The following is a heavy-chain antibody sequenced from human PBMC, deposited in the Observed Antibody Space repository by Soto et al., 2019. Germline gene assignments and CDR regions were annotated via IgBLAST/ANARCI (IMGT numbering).Heavy chain of an antibody. CDR3: ARVTASNYYDSSGPRYGMDV. CDR2: IYYSGST. V-gene: IGHV4-31*02. CDR1: GGSISSGGYY. Sequence: PSETLSLTCTVSGGSISSGGYYWSWIRQHPGKGLEWIGYIYYSGSTYYNPSLKSRVTISVDTSKKQISLKLSTVTAADTAVYYCARVTASNYYDSSGPRYGMDVWGQGTTVTVSS. J-gene: IGHJ6*02. D-gene: IGHD3-22*01.